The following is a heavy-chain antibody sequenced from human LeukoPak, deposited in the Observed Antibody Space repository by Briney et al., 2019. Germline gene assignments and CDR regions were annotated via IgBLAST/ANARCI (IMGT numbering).Heavy chain of an antibody. Sequence: GGSLRLSCAASGFTFSSYWMHWVRQAPGQGLVWVSRIHSDGYSTTYADSVKGRFIISRDNAKNTLYLQMNSLRAEDTAVYYCTREWGATFDYWGQGTLVTVSS. CDR2: IHSDGYST. D-gene: IGHD1-26*01. CDR1: GFTFSSYW. V-gene: IGHV3-74*01. J-gene: IGHJ4*02. CDR3: TREWGATFDY.